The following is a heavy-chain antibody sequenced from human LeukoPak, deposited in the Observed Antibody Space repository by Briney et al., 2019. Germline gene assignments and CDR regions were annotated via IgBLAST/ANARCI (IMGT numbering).Heavy chain of an antibody. J-gene: IGHJ5*02. CDR3: ARQYQLAPYNWFDP. Sequence: SQTHSLTCAISGDSVSSNSAAWNWIRQSPSRGLEWLGRTYYRSKWYNDYAVSVKSRITINPDTSKNQFSLQLNSVTPEDTAVYYCARQYQLAPYNWFDPWGQGTLVTVSS. V-gene: IGHV6-1*01. CDR1: GDSVSSNSAA. CDR2: TYYRSKWYN. D-gene: IGHD2-2*01.